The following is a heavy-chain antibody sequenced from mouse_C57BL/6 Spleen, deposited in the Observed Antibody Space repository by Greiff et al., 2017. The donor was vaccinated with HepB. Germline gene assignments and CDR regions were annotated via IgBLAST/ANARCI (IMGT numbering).Heavy chain of an antibody. V-gene: IGHV2-9-1*01. D-gene: IGHD1-1*01. CDR1: GFSLTSYA. Sequence: VHLVESGPGLVAPSQSLSITCTVSGFSLTSYAISWVRQPPGKGLEWLGVIWTGGGTNYNSALKSRLSISKDNSKSQVFLKMNSLQTDDTARYYCAGYYYGSSPYYAMDYWGQGTSVTVSS. CDR2: IWTGGGT. J-gene: IGHJ4*01. CDR3: AGYYYGSSPYYAMDY.